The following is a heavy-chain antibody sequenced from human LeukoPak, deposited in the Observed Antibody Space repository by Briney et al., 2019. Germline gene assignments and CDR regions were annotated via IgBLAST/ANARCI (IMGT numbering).Heavy chain of an antibody. Sequence: GGSLRLSCAASGFTFSSYAMHWVRQAPGKGLEWVAVVSSDGSIDYYADSVRGRFTVSRDNSKNTLYLQVNSLRVEDTAVYYCTREGMGTTFSAWFDPWGQGTLVTVPS. CDR2: VSSDGSID. V-gene: IGHV3-30*04. J-gene: IGHJ5*02. CDR1: GFTFSSYA. D-gene: IGHD1-7*01. CDR3: TREGMGTTFSAWFDP.